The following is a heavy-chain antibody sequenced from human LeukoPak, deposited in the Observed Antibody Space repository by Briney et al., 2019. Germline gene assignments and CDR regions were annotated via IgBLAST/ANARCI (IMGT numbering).Heavy chain of an antibody. CDR1: EFSVGSNY. D-gene: IGHD3-10*01. J-gene: IGHJ6*03. CDR2: IYSGGST. CDR3: ARISRDYYGSGSYSPYYYMDV. Sequence: GGSLRLSCAASEFSVGSNYMTWVRQAPGKGLEWVSLIYSGGSTYYADSVKGRFTISRDNSKNTLYLQMNSLRAEDTAVYYCARISRDYYGSGSYSPYYYMDVWGKGTTVTISS. V-gene: IGHV3-66*01.